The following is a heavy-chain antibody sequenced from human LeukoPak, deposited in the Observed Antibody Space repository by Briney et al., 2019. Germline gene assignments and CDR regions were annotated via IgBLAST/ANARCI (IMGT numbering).Heavy chain of an antibody. D-gene: IGHD6-19*01. CDR2: INSDGSTT. J-gene: IGHJ4*02. V-gene: IGHV3-74*01. Sequence: SGGSLRLSCAASGFTFSSYWMHWVRQAPGKGLVWVSRINSDGSTTSHADPVKGRFTISTDNAKNTLYLQMNSLRAEDTAVYYCAKVLGVAGGDFDYWGQGTLVTVSS. CDR1: GFTFSSYW. CDR3: AKVLGVAGGDFDY.